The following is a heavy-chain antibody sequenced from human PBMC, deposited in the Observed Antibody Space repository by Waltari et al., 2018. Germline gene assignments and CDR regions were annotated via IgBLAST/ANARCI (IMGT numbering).Heavy chain of an antibody. CDR2: IIPILGIA. Sequence: QVLLVQSGAEVTRRGSPVKVSCKASGCTFSSSAISWVRQTPGQGLEWMGGIIPILGIANYAQKFQGRVTITADKSTSTAYMELSSLRSEDTAVYYCARVVAVAGTEVGWFDPWGQGTLVTVSS. J-gene: IGHJ5*02. CDR1: GCTFSSSA. V-gene: IGHV1-69*04. CDR3: ARVVAVAGTEVGWFDP. D-gene: IGHD6-19*01.